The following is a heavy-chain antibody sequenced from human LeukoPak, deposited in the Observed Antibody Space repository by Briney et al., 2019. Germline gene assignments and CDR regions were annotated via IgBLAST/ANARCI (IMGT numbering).Heavy chain of an antibody. CDR1: GYTFTNYD. J-gene: IGHJ4*02. CDR3: ARNLYGTGDFES. V-gene: IGHV1-8*01. CDR2: MSPDSGKT. D-gene: IGHD1-7*01. Sequence: ASVKVSCKASGYTFTNYDINWVRQASGQGFEWMGWMSPDSGKTGYAQSFQGRITLTRDTSISTAYMELSSLRSEDTAVYYCARNLYGTGDFESWGQGTLVTVSS.